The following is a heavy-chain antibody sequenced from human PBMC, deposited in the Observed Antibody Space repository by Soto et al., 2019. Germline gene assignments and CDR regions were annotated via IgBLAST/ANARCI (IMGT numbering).Heavy chain of an antibody. J-gene: IGHJ4*02. Sequence: SETLSLTCAVSGGSISRGGYSWSWIRQPPGKGLEWIGYIYYSGSTNYNPSLKSRVTISVDTSKNQFSLKLSSVTAADTAVYYCARVGSGWFWDFDYWGQGTLVTVSS. D-gene: IGHD6-19*01. CDR2: IYYSGST. CDR3: ARVGSGWFWDFDY. V-gene: IGHV4-61*08. CDR1: GGSISRGGYS.